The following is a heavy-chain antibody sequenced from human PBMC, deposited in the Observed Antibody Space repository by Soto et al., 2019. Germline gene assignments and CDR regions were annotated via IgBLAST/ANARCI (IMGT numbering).Heavy chain of an antibody. CDR1: GDSISGYY. V-gene: IGHV4-59*08. D-gene: IGHD6-19*01. CDR3: ARHDWLAPFDH. J-gene: IGHJ4*02. CDR2: VHYTGNT. Sequence: QLQLQESGPGLVKPSETLSLTCTVSGDSISGYYWTWIRQPPGKRLEWIGHVHYTGNTDYNPSLRXXVTMSVDTSKNQFSLRLRSVTASDTAVYYCARHDWLAPFDHWGQGTLVTVSS.